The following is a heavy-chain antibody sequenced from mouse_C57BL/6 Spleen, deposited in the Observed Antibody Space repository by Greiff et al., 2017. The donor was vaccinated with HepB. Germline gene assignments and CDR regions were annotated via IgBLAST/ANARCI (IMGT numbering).Heavy chain of an antibody. Sequence: EVKVVESGEGLVKPGGSLKLSCAASGFTFSSYAMSWVRQTPEKRLEWVAYISSGGDYIYYADTVKGRFTISRDNARNTLYLQMSSLKSEDTAMYYCTRDQTWGAMDYWGQGTSVTVSS. J-gene: IGHJ4*01. D-gene: IGHD4-1*01. CDR2: ISSGGDYI. CDR3: TRDQTWGAMDY. V-gene: IGHV5-9-1*02. CDR1: GFTFSSYA.